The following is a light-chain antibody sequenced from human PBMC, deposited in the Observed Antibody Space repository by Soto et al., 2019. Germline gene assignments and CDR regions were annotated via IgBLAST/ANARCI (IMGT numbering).Light chain of an antibody. Sequence: EIVLTQSPGTLSLSPGERATLSCRASQSVSNNYLAWYQQKPGQPPSLLIYDASNRATGIPARFSGSGSGTDFTLTISSLEPEDFAVYYCQQRSNWPLTFGGGTKVDIK. CDR2: DAS. J-gene: IGKJ4*01. CDR3: QQRSNWPLT. CDR1: QSVSNNY. V-gene: IGKV3-11*01.